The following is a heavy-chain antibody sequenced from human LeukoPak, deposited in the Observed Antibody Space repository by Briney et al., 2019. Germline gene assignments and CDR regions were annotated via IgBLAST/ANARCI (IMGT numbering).Heavy chain of an antibody. Sequence: GGSLRLSCAASGFTFSSYAMSWVRQAPGKGLEWVSAISGSGGSTYYADSVKGRFNISRDNAKNSLFLEMNSLRDEDTAFYYCARGDGPTVTADYFQNWGQGTLVTVSS. D-gene: IGHD2-21*02. V-gene: IGHV3-23*01. J-gene: IGHJ1*01. CDR2: ISGSGGST. CDR3: ARGDGPTVTADYFQN. CDR1: GFTFSSYA.